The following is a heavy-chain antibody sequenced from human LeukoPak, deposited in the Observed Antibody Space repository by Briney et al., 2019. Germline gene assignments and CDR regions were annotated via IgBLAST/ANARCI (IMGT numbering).Heavy chain of an antibody. CDR2: IKSDGSEK. CDR1: GLTFSTYW. CDR3: ASQTSAKGFDY. Sequence: GGSLRLSCAASGLTFSTYWMRWARQAPGKGLEWVANIKSDGSEKNFVDSVRGRFTISRDNAKNSLHLQMNSLRAEDTAGYYCASQTSAKGFDYWGQGTLVTVSS. J-gene: IGHJ4*02. D-gene: IGHD2-2*01. V-gene: IGHV3-7*03.